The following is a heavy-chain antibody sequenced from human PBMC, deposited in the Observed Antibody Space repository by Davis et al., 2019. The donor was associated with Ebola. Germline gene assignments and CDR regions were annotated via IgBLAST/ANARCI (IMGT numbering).Heavy chain of an antibody. D-gene: IGHD3-9*01. V-gene: IGHV4-34*01. J-gene: IGHJ4*02. CDR3: ARVYYDILTGYTPFDY. CDR1: GGSFSGYY. CDR2: INHSGST. Sequence: MPGGSLRLSCAVYGGSFSGYYWSWNRQPPGKGLEWIGEINHSGSTNYNPSLKSRVTISVDTSKNQFSLKLSSVTAADTAVYYCARVYYDILTGYTPFDYWGQGTLVTVSS.